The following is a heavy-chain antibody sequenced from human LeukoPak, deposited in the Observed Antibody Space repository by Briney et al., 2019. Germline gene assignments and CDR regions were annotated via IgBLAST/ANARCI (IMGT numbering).Heavy chain of an antibody. CDR3: ATVSIAARPERSIWLGLVI. Sequence: ASVKVSCKVSGYTLTELSMHWVRQAPGKGLEWMGGFDPEDGETIYAQKFQGRVTMTEDTSTDTAYMELSSLRSEDTAVYYCATVSIAARPERSIWLGLVIWGQGTMVTVSS. CDR1: GYTLTELS. J-gene: IGHJ3*02. V-gene: IGHV1-24*01. CDR2: FDPEDGET. D-gene: IGHD6-6*01.